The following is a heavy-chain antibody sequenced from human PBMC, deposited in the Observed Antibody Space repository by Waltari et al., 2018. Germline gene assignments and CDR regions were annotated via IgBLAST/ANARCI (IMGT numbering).Heavy chain of an antibody. Sequence: EVQLLESGGGLVQPGGSLRLSCAASGFTFSSYAMSWVRQAPGKGLGWVSAISGSGGSKYYAEHVKVGFTISRDNSKNTLYLQMNSLRAEDTAVYYCAKVGDNYYDSSGYYSNDYWGQGTLVTVSS. CDR1: GFTFSSYA. J-gene: IGHJ4*02. V-gene: IGHV3-23*01. CDR3: AKVGDNYYDSSGYYSNDY. D-gene: IGHD3-22*01. CDR2: ISGSGGSK.